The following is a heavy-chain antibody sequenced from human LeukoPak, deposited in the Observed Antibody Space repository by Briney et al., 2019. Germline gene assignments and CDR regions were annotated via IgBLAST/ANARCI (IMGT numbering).Heavy chain of an antibody. CDR3: ARGGPAPHRITLIVVASSTDAFDI. CDR2: ISAYNGDT. CDR1: GYTFTSYG. V-gene: IGHV1-18*01. D-gene: IGHD3-22*01. Sequence: ASVKVSCKASGYTFTSYGISWVRQAPGQGLEWMGWISAYNGDTNYAQKLQGRVTMTTDTSTSTAYMVLRSLRSDDTAVYYCARGGPAPHRITLIVVASSTDAFDIWGQGTMVTVSS. J-gene: IGHJ3*02.